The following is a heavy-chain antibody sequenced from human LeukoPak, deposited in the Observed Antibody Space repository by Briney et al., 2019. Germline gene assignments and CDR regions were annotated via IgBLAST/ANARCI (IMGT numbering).Heavy chain of an antibody. Sequence: PGGSLRLSCTTSGFALDDFAMGWVRQPAGKGLEWVGFIRRRAYGGAAEYAASVKGRFIISRDDSKGIAYLQMNSLKTEDTAVYYCSRNGLVDFDYWGQGSRVIVSP. CDR2: IRRRAYGGAA. CDR1: GFALDDFA. V-gene: IGHV3-49*04. CDR3: SRNGLVDFDY. J-gene: IGHJ4*02.